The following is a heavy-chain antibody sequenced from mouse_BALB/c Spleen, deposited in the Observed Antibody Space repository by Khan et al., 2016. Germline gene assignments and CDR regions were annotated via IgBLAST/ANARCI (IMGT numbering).Heavy chain of an antibody. V-gene: IGHV3-2*02. CDR1: GYSITSDYA. J-gene: IGHJ2*01. D-gene: IGHD2-4*01. CDR2: ISYSGST. CDR3: AREITMITTNYCDC. Sequence: EVQLQESGPGLVKPSQSLSLTCTVTGYSITSDYAWNWIRQFPGNKLEWMGYISYSGSTSYNPSLKSRISITRDTSKNQFFLQLNSVTTEDTATYYCAREITMITTNYCDCWGHGTTLTVSS.